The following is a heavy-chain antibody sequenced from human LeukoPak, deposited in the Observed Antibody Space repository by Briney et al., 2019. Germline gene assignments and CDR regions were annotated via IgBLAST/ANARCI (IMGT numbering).Heavy chain of an antibody. CDR2: IYYSGST. CDR3: ARGPYCSSTSCYIPYYYYMDV. J-gene: IGHJ6*03. D-gene: IGHD2-2*02. CDR1: GGSISSGGYY. Sequence: PSETLSLTCTVSGGSISSGGYYWSWIRQHPGRGLEWIGYIYYSGSTYYNPSLKSRVTISVDTSKNQFSLKLSSVTAPDTAVYYCARGPYCSSTSCYIPYYYYMDVWGKGTTVTVSS. V-gene: IGHV4-31*03.